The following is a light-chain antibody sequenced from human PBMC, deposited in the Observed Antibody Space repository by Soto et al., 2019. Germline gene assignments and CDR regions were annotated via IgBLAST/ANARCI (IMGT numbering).Light chain of an antibody. Sequence: QLVLTQPPSASGTPGQRVTISCSGSSSNIGSNLVYWYQHLPGTTPKLLIFSYNQRPSGVPDRFSCSKSGTSASLAISGLRSEDEADYYCATWDDGLSGWAFGGGTKLTVL. CDR3: ATWDDGLSGWA. CDR2: SYN. CDR1: SSNIGSNL. V-gene: IGLV1-47*02. J-gene: IGLJ3*02.